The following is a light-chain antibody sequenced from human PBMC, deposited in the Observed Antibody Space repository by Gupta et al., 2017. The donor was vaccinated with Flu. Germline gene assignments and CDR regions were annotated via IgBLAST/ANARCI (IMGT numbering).Light chain of an antibody. CDR2: EVS. CDR1: SSDVGSYNL. Sequence: ITITWTGTSSDVGSYNLVSWHQQHAGKAPKLMVYEVSGRTAGVSNRFSGSKSGNTASLTISGLQEEDEADYYCCSDAFSSPWVFGGGTKLTVL. CDR3: CSDAFSSPWV. V-gene: IGLV2-23*02. J-gene: IGLJ3*02.